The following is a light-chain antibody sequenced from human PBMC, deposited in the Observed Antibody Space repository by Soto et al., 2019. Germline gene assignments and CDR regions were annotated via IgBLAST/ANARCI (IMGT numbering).Light chain of an antibody. V-gene: IGLV2-14*01. CDR1: SSDIGAYNY. Sequence: QSALTQPASVSGSPGQSITISRTGTSSDIGAYNYVSWYQQHPGKAPKLMIYEVTNRPSGISDRFSASRSGNTASLSISGLQAEDEADYFCSSYSSAVAFVFGTGTKVTVL. CDR3: SSYSSAVAFV. CDR2: EVT. J-gene: IGLJ1*01.